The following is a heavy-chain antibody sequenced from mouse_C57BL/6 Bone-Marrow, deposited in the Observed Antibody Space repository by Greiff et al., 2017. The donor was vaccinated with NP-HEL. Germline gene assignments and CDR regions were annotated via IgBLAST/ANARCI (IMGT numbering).Heavy chain of an antibody. CDR3: ARDGYYFNWYFDV. V-gene: IGHV5-4*01. Sequence: EVKLVESGGGLVKPGGSLKLSCAASGFTFSSYAMSWVRQTPEKRLEWVATISDGGSYTYYPDNVKGRFTISRDNAKNNLYLQMSHLKSEDTAMYYCARDGYYFNWYFDVWGTGTTVTVSS. CDR1: GFTFSSYA. CDR2: ISDGGSYT. J-gene: IGHJ1*03. D-gene: IGHD2-3*01.